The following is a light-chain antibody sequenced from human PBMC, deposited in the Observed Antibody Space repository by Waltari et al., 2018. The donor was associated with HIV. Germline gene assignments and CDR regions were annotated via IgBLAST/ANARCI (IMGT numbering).Light chain of an antibody. CDR3: QQFHSFPLT. J-gene: IGKJ4*01. CDR1: QAINTY. Sequence: IQLTQSPSFLSASVGDRVTITCRASQAINTYLAWYQQKPGRAPKLLMYAASTLQRGVPPTFSGSGSGTEFTLTISALHPDDFATYYCQQFHSFPLTFGGGTNVE. V-gene: IGKV1-9*01. CDR2: AAS.